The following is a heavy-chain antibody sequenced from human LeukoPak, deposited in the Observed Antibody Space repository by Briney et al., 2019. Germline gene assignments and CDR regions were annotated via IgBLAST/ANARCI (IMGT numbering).Heavy chain of an antibody. J-gene: IGHJ3*01. Sequence: GGSPRLSCAASEISFTNYGMHWVRQAPGKGLEWVAFIRYDGSNKYYANSAQGRFTISTDNSKNTLYLQMNSLRAEDTAVYYCAKGHHRDGYDAFDLWGQGTMVTVSS. V-gene: IGHV3-30*02. CDR2: IRYDGSNK. CDR3: AKGHHRDGYDAFDL. D-gene: IGHD5-24*01. CDR1: EISFTNYG.